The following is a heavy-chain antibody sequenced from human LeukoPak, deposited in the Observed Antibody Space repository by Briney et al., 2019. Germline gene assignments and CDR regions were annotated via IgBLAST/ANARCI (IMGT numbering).Heavy chain of an antibody. CDR2: IKQDGSEK. CDR1: GFTFSNYW. J-gene: IGHJ2*01. Sequence: GGSLRLSCAASGFTFSNYWMSWVRQAPGKGLEWVANIKQDGSEKYYVDSVKGRFTISRDNAKNSLYLQMSSLRAEDTAVYYCTRDRTDYRYFDLWGRGTLVNVSS. V-gene: IGHV3-7*01. CDR3: TRDRTDYRYFDL.